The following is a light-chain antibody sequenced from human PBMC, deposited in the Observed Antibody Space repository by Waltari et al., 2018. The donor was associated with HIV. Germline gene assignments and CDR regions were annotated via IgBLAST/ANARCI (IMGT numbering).Light chain of an antibody. CDR1: ELANQY. CDR2: RDS. J-gene: IGLJ2*01. CDR3: QSAATSGTSVV. Sequence: SSDLTKAPSVSVSPGQTASSPCSGHELANQYVHWYQEKAGQAPVLVIFRDSERPLGIPERISGSRSGILATLTISGVLAEDEADYYCQSAATSGTSVVFGGGTKLTVL. V-gene: IGLV3-25*03.